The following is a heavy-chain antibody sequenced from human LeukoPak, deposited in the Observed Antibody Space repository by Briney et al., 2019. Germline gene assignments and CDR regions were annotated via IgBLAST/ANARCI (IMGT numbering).Heavy chain of an antibody. CDR1: GFTFSNYW. V-gene: IGHV3-7*03. CDR2: IKGDGSEK. CDR3: ARARKTPDY. D-gene: IGHD1-14*01. J-gene: IGHJ4*02. Sequence: PGGSLRLSCSASGFTFSNYWMTWVRQAPGKGLEWEANIKGDGSEKDYVDSVKGRFTISGDNAKNSLYLLMNSLRAEDTAVYYCARARKTPDYWGQGTLVTVSS.